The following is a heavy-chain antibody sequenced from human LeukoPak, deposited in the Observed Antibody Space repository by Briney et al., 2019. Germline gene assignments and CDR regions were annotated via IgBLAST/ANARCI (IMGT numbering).Heavy chain of an antibody. D-gene: IGHD2-8*01. CDR2: INPDGDVT. CDR3: ARGPNHYYYMDF. J-gene: IGHJ6*03. V-gene: IGHV1-2*02. Sequence: AASMKVSCKASGYSFTGYYIHWVRQAPGQGLEWMGWINPDGDVTKSAQKFQGRVTMTTDKSINTVFMELSGLTSDDTALYYCARGPNHYYYMDFWGKGTTVSVSS. CDR1: GYSFTGYY.